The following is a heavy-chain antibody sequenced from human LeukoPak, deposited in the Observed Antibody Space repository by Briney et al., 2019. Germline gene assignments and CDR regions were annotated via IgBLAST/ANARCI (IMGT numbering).Heavy chain of an antibody. CDR3: AREERGLGYCSGGSCYFAFDI. V-gene: IGHV1-69*04. CDR2: IIPILGIA. J-gene: IGHJ3*02. Sequence: SVKVSCKASGGTFSSYAISWVRQAPGQGLEWMGRIIPILGIANYAQKFQGRVTITADKSTSTAYMELSSLRSEDTAVYYCAREERGLGYCSGGSCYFAFDIWGQGTMVIVSS. D-gene: IGHD2-15*01. CDR1: GGTFSSYA.